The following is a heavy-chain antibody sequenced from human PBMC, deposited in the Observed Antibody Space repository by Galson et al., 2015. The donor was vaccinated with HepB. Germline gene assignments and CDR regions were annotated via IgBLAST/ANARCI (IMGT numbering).Heavy chain of an antibody. V-gene: IGHV2-70*04. CDR3: VRIGPAAVDS. D-gene: IGHD6-13*01. J-gene: IGHJ5*02. Sequence: PALVKPTQTLTLTCTFSGFSLNSREPRVSWIRQPPGKALEWLARIEWANKKFSSASLKTRLTISNDTSKNQVVLTLTNVDPVDTATYYCVRIGPAAVDSWGLGTLVTVSS. CDR2: IEWANKK. CDR1: GFSLNSREPR.